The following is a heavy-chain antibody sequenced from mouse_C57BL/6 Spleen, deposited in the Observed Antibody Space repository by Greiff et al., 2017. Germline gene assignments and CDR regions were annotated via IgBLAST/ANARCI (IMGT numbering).Heavy chain of an antibody. Sequence: EVHLVESGGGLVKPGGSLKLSCAASGFTFSDYGMHWVRQAPEKGLEWVAYISSGSSTIYYADTVKGRFTISRDNAKNTLFLQMTSLRSEDTAMYYCARNDYGPYAMDYWGQGTSVTVSS. J-gene: IGHJ4*01. V-gene: IGHV5-17*01. CDR3: ARNDYGPYAMDY. CDR2: ISSGSSTI. CDR1: GFTFSDYG. D-gene: IGHD2-4*01.